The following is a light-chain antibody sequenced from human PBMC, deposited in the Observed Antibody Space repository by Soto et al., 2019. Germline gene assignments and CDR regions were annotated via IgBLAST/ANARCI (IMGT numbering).Light chain of an antibody. CDR1: QSVRSN. V-gene: IGKV3-15*01. CDR3: QQYNNWTPYT. J-gene: IGKJ2*01. Sequence: DTVMTQAPATLSVSPGERATLSCRASQSVRSNLAWYQQKPGQAPRLLIYGASTRSTGIPARFSGSGSGTEFTLTISSLQYEDFAVYYCQQYNNWTPYTFGQGTKLEIK. CDR2: GAS.